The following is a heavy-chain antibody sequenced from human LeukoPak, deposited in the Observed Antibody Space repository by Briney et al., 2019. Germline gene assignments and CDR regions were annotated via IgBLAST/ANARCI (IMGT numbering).Heavy chain of an antibody. Sequence: SETLSLTCTVSGGSISSSSYYWGWIRQPPGKGLEWIGSIYYSGSTYYNPSLKSRVTISVDTSKNQFSLKLSSVTAADTAVYYCARVGNLELINYGGNAPDSYGMDVWGQGTTVTVSS. CDR2: IYYSGST. CDR1: GGSISSSSYY. CDR3: ARVGNLELINYGGNAPDSYGMDV. D-gene: IGHD4-23*01. J-gene: IGHJ6*02. V-gene: IGHV4-39*07.